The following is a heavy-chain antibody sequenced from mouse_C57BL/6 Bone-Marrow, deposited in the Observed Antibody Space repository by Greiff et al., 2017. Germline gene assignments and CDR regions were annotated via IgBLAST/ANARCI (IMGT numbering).Heavy chain of an antibody. CDR3: ARRGYGSRVDFDV. V-gene: IGHV15-2*01. CDR1: DSEVFPIAY. J-gene: IGHJ1*03. Sequence: VQLKESGSELRSPGSSVKLSCKDFDSEVFPIAYMSWVRQKPGHGFEWIGGILPSIGRTIYGEKFEDKATLDADTLSNTAYLELNSLTSEDSAIYYCARRGYGSRVDFDVWGTGTTVTVSS. CDR2: ILPSIGRT. D-gene: IGHD1-1*01.